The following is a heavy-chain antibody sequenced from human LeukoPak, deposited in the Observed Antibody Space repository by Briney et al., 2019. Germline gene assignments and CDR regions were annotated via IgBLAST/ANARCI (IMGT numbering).Heavy chain of an antibody. CDR3: ARDRYSSGLEYFDY. CDR2: ILYDGTNK. D-gene: IGHD6-25*01. J-gene: IGHJ4*02. Sequence: GESLRLSCAASGFTFSSYGMHWVRQAPGKGLEWVAVILYDGTNKYYADSVKGRFTISRDNSKNTLYLQMNSLRAEDTAVYYCARDRYSSGLEYFDYWGQGTLVTVSS. V-gene: IGHV3-33*01. CDR1: GFTFSSYG.